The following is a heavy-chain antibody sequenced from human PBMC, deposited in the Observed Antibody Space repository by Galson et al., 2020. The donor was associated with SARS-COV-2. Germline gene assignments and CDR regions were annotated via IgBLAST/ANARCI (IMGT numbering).Heavy chain of an antibody. CDR2: IYSGGST. Sequence: GESLKISCAASGFTVSSNYMSWVRQAPGKGLEWVSVIYSGGSTYYADSVKGRFTISRDNSKNTLYLQMNSLRAEDTAVYYCARDRGVTQSYYYYGMDVWGQGTTVTVSS. CDR3: ARDRGVTQSYYYYGMDV. CDR1: GFTVSSNY. D-gene: IGHD2-21*02. V-gene: IGHV3-53*01. J-gene: IGHJ6*02.